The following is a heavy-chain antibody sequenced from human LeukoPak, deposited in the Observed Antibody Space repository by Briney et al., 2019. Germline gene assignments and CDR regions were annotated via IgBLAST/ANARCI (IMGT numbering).Heavy chain of an antibody. Sequence: ASVKVSCTASGYTFTGYYMHWVRQAPGQGLEWMGWINPNSGGTNYAQKFQGRFTMTRDTSISTAYMELSRLRSDDTAVYYCARVDGGNSPDYWGQGTLVTISS. CDR1: GYTFTGYY. CDR2: INPNSGGT. J-gene: IGHJ4*02. V-gene: IGHV1-2*02. D-gene: IGHD4-23*01. CDR3: ARVDGGNSPDY.